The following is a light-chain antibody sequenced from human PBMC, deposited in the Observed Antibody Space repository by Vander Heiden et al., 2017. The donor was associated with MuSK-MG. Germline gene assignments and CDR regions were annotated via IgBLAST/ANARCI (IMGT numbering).Light chain of an antibody. CDR3: QYDNNLIV. Sequence: IVLTQSPPTLSVSPGERVTLSCRASRNIGTNLAWYQRKPGQAPRLLIYDASTRANAFPDRFRGSGSGTEFTLTSSSLQSEDFAVYFWQYDNNLIVFGQGTLLEIK. J-gene: IGKJ5*01. CDR1: RNIGTN. CDR2: DAS. V-gene: IGKV3-15*01.